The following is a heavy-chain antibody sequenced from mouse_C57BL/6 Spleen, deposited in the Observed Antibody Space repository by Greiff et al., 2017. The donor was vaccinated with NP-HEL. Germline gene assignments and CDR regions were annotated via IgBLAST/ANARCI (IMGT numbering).Heavy chain of an antibody. CDR1: GYSFTGYF. CDR3: ARSEGSYYGSSHFDY. J-gene: IGHJ2*01. Sequence: VQLQQSGPELVKPGDSVKISCKASGYSFTGYFMNWVMQSHGKSLEWIGRINPYNGDTFYNQKFKGKATLPVDKSSSTAHMELRSLTSEDSAVYYCARSEGSYYGSSHFDYWGQGTTRTVSS. D-gene: IGHD1-1*01. V-gene: IGHV1-20*01. CDR2: INPYNGDT.